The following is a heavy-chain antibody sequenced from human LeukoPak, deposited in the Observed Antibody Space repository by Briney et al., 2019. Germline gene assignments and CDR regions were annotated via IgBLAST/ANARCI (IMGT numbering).Heavy chain of an antibody. D-gene: IGHD6-19*01. J-gene: IGHJ4*02. CDR2: ISHDGSNK. CDR1: GFTFSSYA. CDR3: AARVMASGWYVSDY. Sequence: QPGGSLRLSCAASGFTFSSYAMHWVRQAPGKGLEWVAVISHDGSNKYYADSVKGRFTISRDNSKNTLYLQMNSLRAEDTAVYYCAARVMASGWYVSDYWGQGTLVTVSS. V-gene: IGHV3-30*04.